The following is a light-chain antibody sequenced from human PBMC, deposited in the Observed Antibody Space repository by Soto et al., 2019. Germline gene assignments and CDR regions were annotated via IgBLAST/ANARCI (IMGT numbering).Light chain of an antibody. V-gene: IGKV3-11*01. Sequence: EIVLTQSPATLSLSPGERATLSCRASQSVGSFLAWYQQKPGQAPRLLIYDTSNRAAGIPARFSGSGSGTGFTLSLSSLEPGDSAVYYCQQRSNWPPLTFGGATKVEIK. CDR2: DTS. J-gene: IGKJ4*01. CDR3: QQRSNWPPLT. CDR1: QSVGSF.